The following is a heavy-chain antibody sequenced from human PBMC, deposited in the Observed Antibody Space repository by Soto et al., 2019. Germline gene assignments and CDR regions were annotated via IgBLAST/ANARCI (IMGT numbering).Heavy chain of an antibody. D-gene: IGHD5-18*01. J-gene: IGHJ4*02. Sequence: QVQLVQSGAEVKKPGASVKVSCKASGYTFTSYGIIWVRQAPGQGLEWMGWISAYNGNTNYAQKLQGRVTMTTDTSTSTAYMELRSLRSDDTAVYYCARSRQLWLPPYYFDYWGQGTLVTVSS. V-gene: IGHV1-18*01. CDR1: GYTFTSYG. CDR2: ISAYNGNT. CDR3: ARSRQLWLPPYYFDY.